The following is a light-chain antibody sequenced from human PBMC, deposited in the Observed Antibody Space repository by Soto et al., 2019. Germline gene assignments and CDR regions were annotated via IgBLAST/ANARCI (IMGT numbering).Light chain of an antibody. CDR3: QQYNSYSPT. CDR1: QSISYW. Sequence: DIQMTQSPSTLSGSVGDRVTITCRASQSISYWLAWYQQKPGKAPKLLIYDASGLESGVPSRFSGSGSGTEFTLTISSLHPDDFATYYCQQYNSYSPTFGQGTKVDIK. CDR2: DAS. J-gene: IGKJ1*01. V-gene: IGKV1-5*01.